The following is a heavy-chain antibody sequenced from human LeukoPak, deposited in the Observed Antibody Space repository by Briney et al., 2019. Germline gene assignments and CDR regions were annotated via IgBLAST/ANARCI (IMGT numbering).Heavy chain of an antibody. Sequence: GGSLRLSCAASGITFSSYGMSWVRQAPGKGLEWVSAINPMSDKTHSTDSVRGRFTISRDNWKNTLYLQLNGLRAEDTAVYYCAKDGYENDFWYGDMFDCWGQGTLVTVFS. J-gene: IGHJ4*02. CDR2: INPMSDKT. CDR3: AKDGYENDFWYGDMFDC. CDR1: GITFSSYG. D-gene: IGHD3-3*01. V-gene: IGHV3-23*01.